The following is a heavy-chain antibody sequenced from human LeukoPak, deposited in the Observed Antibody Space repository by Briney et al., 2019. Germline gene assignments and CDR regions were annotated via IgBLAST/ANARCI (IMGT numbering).Heavy chain of an antibody. Sequence: GGSLRLSCAASGFTLSSYGMHWVRQAPGKGLVWVSRINSDGSSTSYADSVKGRFTISRDNAKNTLYLQMNSLRAEDTAVYYCLTDYYYMDVWGKGTTVTVSS. CDR2: INSDGSST. J-gene: IGHJ6*03. V-gene: IGHV3-74*01. CDR1: GFTLSSYG. CDR3: LTDYYYMDV.